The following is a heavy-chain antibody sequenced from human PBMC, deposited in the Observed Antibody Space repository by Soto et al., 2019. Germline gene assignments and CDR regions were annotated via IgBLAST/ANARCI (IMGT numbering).Heavy chain of an antibody. D-gene: IGHD5-18*01. CDR3: ARIRSTDTAMVLDY. CDR1: GGSISSYY. J-gene: IGHJ4*02. CDR2: IYYSGST. V-gene: IGHV4-59*01. Sequence: PSETLSLTCTVSGGSISSYYWSWIRQPPGKGLEWIGYIYYSGSTNYNPSLKSRVTISVDTSKNQFSLKLSSVTAADTAVYYCARIRSTDTAMVLDYWGQGTLVTVSS.